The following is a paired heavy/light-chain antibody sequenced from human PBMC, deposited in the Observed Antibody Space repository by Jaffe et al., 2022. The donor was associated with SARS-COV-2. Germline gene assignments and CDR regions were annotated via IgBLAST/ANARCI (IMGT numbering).Light chain of an antibody. J-gene: IGLJ3*02. CDR1: SSDVGSYNL. CDR2: DVT. CDR3: CSYAGSSTWV. V-gene: IGLV2-23*02. Sequence: QSAPTQPASVSGSPGQSITISCSGTSSDVGSYNLVSWYQQHPGKAPKLIIYDVTKRPSGVSNRFSGSKSGKTASLTISGLQPEDEANYHCCSYAGSSTWVFGGGTQLTVL.
Heavy chain of an antibody. J-gene: IGHJ4*02. CDR2: ITWDGSFS. CDR3: AKDSGVKAAAGEMDY. Sequence: EVQLVESGGDVAQPGGSLRLSCVASGFKFDDYAMHWVRQVPGKGLEWVSLITWDGSFSSYADSVKGRFSVSRDSSKNSLYLQMNSLRAEDTALYYCAKDSGVKAAAGEMDYWGQGTLATVSS. D-gene: IGHD2-2*01. CDR1: GFKFDDYA. V-gene: IGHV3-43D*03.